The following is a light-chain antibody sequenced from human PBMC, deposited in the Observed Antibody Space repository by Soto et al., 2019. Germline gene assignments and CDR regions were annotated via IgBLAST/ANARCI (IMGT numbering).Light chain of an antibody. CDR1: QSVTSY. V-gene: IGKV3-11*01. J-gene: IGKJ5*01. CDR3: RQRQGWSPIT. CDR2: DAS. Sequence: EIVFSQSPSTLCLTPEERATLSCRASQSVTSYLAWYQQKPRQAPRLLISDASNRATSIPARFSGSGSGADFTITTRSLVAEAFAVYYCRQRQGWSPITSGQVTRLE.